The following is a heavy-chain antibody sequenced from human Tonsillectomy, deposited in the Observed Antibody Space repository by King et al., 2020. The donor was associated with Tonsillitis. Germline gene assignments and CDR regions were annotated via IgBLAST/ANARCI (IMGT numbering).Heavy chain of an antibody. CDR2: IIIIGSTI. CDR3: ARDAPTSA. Sequence: VQLVASGGGLVKPGGSLRLSCAASGFTFSDYYMSCIRQAPGKGLEWVSYIIIIGSTIYYADSVKGRVSISRDNAKNSLYLQMNSLRAEDTAFYYCARDAPTSAWGQGTLVTVSS. CDR1: GFTFSDYY. J-gene: IGHJ4*02. D-gene: IGHD6-25*01. V-gene: IGHV3-11*01.